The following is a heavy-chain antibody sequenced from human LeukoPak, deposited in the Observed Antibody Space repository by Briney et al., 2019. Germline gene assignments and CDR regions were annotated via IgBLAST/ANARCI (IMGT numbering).Heavy chain of an antibody. Sequence: GGSLRLSCAASGFTFSSYGMHWVRQAPGKGLEWVAFIRYDGSNKYYADSVKGRFTISRDNSKNTLYLQMNSLRAEDTAVYYCAKDPREWLQSYYFDYWGQGTLVTVSS. CDR1: GFTFSSYG. D-gene: IGHD5-24*01. CDR3: AKDPREWLQSYYFDY. J-gene: IGHJ4*02. CDR2: IRYDGSNK. V-gene: IGHV3-30*02.